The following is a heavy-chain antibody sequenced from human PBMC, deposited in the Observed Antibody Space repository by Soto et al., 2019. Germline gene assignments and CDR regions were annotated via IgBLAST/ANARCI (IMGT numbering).Heavy chain of an antibody. D-gene: IGHD4-17*01. J-gene: IGHJ6*03. CDR1: GFSLTTSGVS. CDR2: IYWNDDK. CDR3: AHTTPTGTFKRRYYHYHLDV. V-gene: IGHV2-5*01. Sequence: SGPTLVNPAQTLTLTCTFSGFSLTTSGVSVGWIRQPPGKALEWLALIYWNDDKRYSPSLRNRLTITKDTSKNQVVLTITNMDPVDTATYYCAHTTPTGTFKRRYYHYHLDVWGTGTAVTGSS.